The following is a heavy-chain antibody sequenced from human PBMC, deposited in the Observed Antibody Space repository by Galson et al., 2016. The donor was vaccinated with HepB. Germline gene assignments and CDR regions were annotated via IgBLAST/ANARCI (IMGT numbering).Heavy chain of an antibody. D-gene: IGHD6-25*01. CDR2: IYHSGAT. J-gene: IGHJ3*02. Sequence: SETLSLTCTVSGYPISGGYYWSWIRQPPGKGLQWIGSIYHSGATYYSPSLKSQVTMSVDTSNNQFSLNLRSATGADTAVYYCARDAATGSKFDIWGQGTMVTVSS. CDR3: ARDAATGSKFDI. V-gene: IGHV4-38-2*02. CDR1: GYPISGGYY.